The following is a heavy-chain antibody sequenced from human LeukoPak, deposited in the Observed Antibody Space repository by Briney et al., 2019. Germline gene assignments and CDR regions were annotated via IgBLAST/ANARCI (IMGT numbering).Heavy chain of an antibody. Sequence: SGGSLRLSCAASGFTFSSYNMTWVRQAPGKGLEWVSSISSSSSNIYYADSVKGRFTISRDNAKNSLYLQMNSLRAEDTAVYYCARVEVGYWGQGTLVTVSS. V-gene: IGHV3-21*01. CDR2: ISSSSSNI. CDR1: GFTFSSYN. D-gene: IGHD3-10*01. J-gene: IGHJ4*02. CDR3: ARVEVGY.